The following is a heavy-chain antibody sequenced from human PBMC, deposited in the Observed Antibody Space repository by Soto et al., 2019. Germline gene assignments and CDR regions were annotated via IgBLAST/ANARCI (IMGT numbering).Heavy chain of an antibody. D-gene: IGHD5-18*01. J-gene: IGHJ5*02. CDR2: IYHSGST. CDR3: ARARIQLWTNSNWLDP. CDR1: GGSISSAGYS. Sequence: LSLTCAVSGGSISSAGYSWSWIRQPPGKGLEWIGYIYHSGSTYYNPSLKSRVTISVDRSKNQFSLKLSSVTAADTAVYYCARARIQLWTNSNWLDPWGQGTLVTVSS. V-gene: IGHV4-30-2*01.